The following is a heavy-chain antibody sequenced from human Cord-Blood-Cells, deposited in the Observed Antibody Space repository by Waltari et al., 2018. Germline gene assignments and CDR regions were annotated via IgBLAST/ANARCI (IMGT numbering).Heavy chain of an antibody. J-gene: IGHJ3*02. Sequence: QVQLVQSGAEVKKPGASVKVSCKASGYTFTRYDINWVRQATGQGLEWMGWMNPNSGNTGYAQKFQGRVTITRNTSISTAYMELSSLRSEDTAVYYCAGGRYDFWSGYYDAFDIWGQGTMVTVSS. V-gene: IGHV1-8*03. CDR3: AGGRYDFWSGYYDAFDI. CDR1: GYTFTRYD. CDR2: MNPNSGNT. D-gene: IGHD3-3*01.